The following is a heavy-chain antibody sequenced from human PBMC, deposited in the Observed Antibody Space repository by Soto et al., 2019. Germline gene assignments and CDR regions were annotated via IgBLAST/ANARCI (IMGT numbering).Heavy chain of an antibody. CDR3: ARDPKDYDILV. Sequence: GGSLRLSCAASGFTFSSYGMHWVRQAPGKGLEWVAVIWYDGSNKYYAGSVKGRFTISRDNSKNTLYLQMNSLRAEDTAVYYCARDPKDYDILVWGQGTLVTVSS. CDR2: IWYDGSNK. D-gene: IGHD3-9*01. V-gene: IGHV3-33*01. CDR1: GFTFSSYG. J-gene: IGHJ4*02.